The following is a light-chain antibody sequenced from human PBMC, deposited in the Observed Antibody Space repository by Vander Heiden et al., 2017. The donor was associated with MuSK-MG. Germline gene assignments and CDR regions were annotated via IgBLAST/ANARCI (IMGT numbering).Light chain of an antibody. J-gene: IGKJ2*01. CDR1: QSVSSN. CDR2: GAS. Sequence: EIVLTHSPATLSVSPGESATLSCRASQSVSSNLAWYQQKPGQAPRLLIYGASTRATGIPARFSGSGSGTEFTLTISSLKSEDFAVYYCQQYNNWPPAFGQGTKLEIK. V-gene: IGKV3-15*01. CDR3: QQYNNWPPA.